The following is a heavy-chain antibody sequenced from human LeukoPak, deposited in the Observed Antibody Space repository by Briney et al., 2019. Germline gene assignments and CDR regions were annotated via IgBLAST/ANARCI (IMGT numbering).Heavy chain of an antibody. D-gene: IGHD6-13*01. V-gene: IGHV3-23*01. CDR2: ISGSGDST. Sequence: PGGSLRPSCAASGFTFSNYAMSWVRQAPGKGLEWVSVISGSGDSTNYADSVKGRFTISRDNSKNTLYLQMNSLRAEDTAVYYCAKDRYSSWYLTLDYWGQGTLVTVSS. CDR3: AKDRYSSWYLTLDY. J-gene: IGHJ4*02. CDR1: GFTFSNYA.